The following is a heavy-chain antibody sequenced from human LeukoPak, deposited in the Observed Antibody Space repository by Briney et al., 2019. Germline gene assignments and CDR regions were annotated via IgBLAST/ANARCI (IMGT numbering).Heavy chain of an antibody. CDR1: GFTFDDYA. CDR2: ISWNSGSI. D-gene: IGHD3-22*01. Sequence: GGSLRLSCAASGFTFDDYAMPWVRQAPGKGLEWVSGISWNSGSIGYADSVKGRFTISRDNAKNSLYLQMNSLRAEDTALYYCAKDISYDSSAFDIWGQGTMVTVSS. V-gene: IGHV3-9*01. J-gene: IGHJ3*02. CDR3: AKDISYDSSAFDI.